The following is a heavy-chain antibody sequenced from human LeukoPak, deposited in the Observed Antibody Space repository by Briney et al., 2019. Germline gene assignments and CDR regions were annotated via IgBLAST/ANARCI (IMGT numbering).Heavy chain of an antibody. V-gene: IGHV5-51*01. CDR2: IYPGDSDT. CDR3: ARHSDCRTSKCSGGNFYYMDV. J-gene: IGHJ6*03. CDR1: GYSFTSYC. D-gene: IGHD3-16*01. Sequence: GESLKISCKGSGYSFTSYCIGWVGQMPGKGREWMGIIYPGDSDTRYSPAFQGQVTISADKSISTAYLQWSSLKASDTAIYYCARHSDCRTSKCSGGNFYYMDVWGKGTTVTVSS.